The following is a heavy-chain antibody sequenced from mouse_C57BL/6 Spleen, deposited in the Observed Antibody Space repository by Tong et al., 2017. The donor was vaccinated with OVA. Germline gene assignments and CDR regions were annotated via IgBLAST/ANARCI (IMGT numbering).Heavy chain of an antibody. V-gene: IGHV5-6*01. Sequence: EVQLQESGGDLVKPGGSLKLSCAASGFTFSSYGMSWVRQTPDKRLEWVATISSGGSYTYYPDSVKGRFTISRDNAKNTLYQQMSSLKSEDTAMYYCARGEVRRAWFAYWGQGTLVTVAA. D-gene: IGHD2-14*01. CDR3: ARGEVRRAWFAY. J-gene: IGHJ3*01. CDR1: GFTFSSYG. CDR2: ISSGGSYT.